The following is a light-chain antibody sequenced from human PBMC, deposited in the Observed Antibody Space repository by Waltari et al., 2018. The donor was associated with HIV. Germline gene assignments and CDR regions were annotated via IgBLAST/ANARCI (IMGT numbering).Light chain of an antibody. CDR2: RNN. Sequence: QSVLTQPPSASGTPGQRVTISCSGSSSNIGSNYVYWYQHLPGTAPKLLIYRNNQRPSGVPDPFSGSKSGTSASLAISGLRSEDEADYYCAAWDGSLSVVIFGGGTKLTVL. CDR3: AAWDGSLSVVI. J-gene: IGLJ2*01. V-gene: IGLV1-47*01. CDR1: SSNIGSNY.